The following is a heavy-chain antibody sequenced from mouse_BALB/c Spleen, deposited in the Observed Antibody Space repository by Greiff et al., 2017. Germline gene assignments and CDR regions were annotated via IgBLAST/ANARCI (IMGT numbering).Heavy chain of an antibody. V-gene: IGHV1-4*02. Sequence: QVQLKESAAELARPGASVKMSCKASGYTFTSYTMHWVKQRPGQGLEWIGYINPSSGYTEYNQKFKDKTTLTADKSSSTAYMQLSSLTSEDSAVYYCARSIYYGNYDYAMDYWGQGTSVTVSS. CDR2: INPSSGYT. CDR3: ARSIYYGNYDYAMDY. CDR1: GYTFTSYT. D-gene: IGHD2-1*01. J-gene: IGHJ4*01.